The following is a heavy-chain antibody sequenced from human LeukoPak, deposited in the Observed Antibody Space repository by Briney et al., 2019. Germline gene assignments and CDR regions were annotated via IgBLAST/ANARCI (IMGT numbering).Heavy chain of an antibody. CDR2: IYYSGST. J-gene: IGHJ4*02. CDR1: GGSISSSSYY. CDR3: ARQSLTGYYIMGFDY. D-gene: IGHD3-9*01. Sequence: KPSETLSLTCTVPGGSISSSSYYWGWIRQPPGKGLEWIGSIYYSGSTYYNPSLKSRVTISVDTSKNQFSLKLSSVTAADTAVYYCARQSLTGYYIMGFDYWGQGTLVTVSS. V-gene: IGHV4-39*01.